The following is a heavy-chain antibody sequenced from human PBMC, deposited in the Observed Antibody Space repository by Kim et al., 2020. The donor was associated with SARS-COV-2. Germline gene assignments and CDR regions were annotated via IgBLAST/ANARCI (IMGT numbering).Heavy chain of an antibody. J-gene: IGHJ4*01. V-gene: IGHV4-4*02. CDR2: IHHSGNT. CDR3: TRLPTGSGNYFRFDS. Sequence: SETLSLTCAVSGGSISNISWWSWVRQPPGKGLEWIGEIHHSGNTNYNPTLKSRVTMSVDKSKNQFSLRLSSVTAADTAVYYCTRLPTGSGNYFRFDSWG. D-gene: IGHD1-26*01. CDR1: GGSISNISW.